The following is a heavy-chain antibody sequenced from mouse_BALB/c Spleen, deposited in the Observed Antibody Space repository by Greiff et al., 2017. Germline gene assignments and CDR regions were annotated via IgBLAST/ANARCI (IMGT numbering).Heavy chain of an antibody. CDR3: ARVYGNLLWFAY. CDR2: ISSGGST. J-gene: IGHJ3*01. Sequence: EVKLMESGGGLVKPGGSLKLSCAASGFTFSSYAMSWVRQTPEKRLEWVASISSGGSTYYPDSVKGRFTISRDNARNILYLQMNSLQTDDTAMYYCARVYGNLLWFAYWGQGTLVTVSA. CDR1: GFTFSSYA. D-gene: IGHD2-1*01. V-gene: IGHV5-6-5*01.